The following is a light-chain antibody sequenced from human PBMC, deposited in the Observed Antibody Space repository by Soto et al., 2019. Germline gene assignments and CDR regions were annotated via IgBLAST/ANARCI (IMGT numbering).Light chain of an antibody. V-gene: IGLV1-44*01. CDR2: SDN. CDR1: SSNIGSNT. J-gene: IGLJ3*02. CDR3: AAWDDRLDGWV. Sequence: QSVLTQPPSASETPGQRVTMSCSGSSSNIGSNTVNWYQQLPGTAPKLLIYSDNQRPSGVPDRFSGSKSGTSASLAISGLQSEDEADYYCAAWDDRLDGWVFGGGTQLTVL.